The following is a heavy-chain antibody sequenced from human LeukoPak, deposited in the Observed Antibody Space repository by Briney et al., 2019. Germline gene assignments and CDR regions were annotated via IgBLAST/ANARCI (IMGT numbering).Heavy chain of an antibody. CDR2: IRYDGSNK. J-gene: IGHJ4*02. V-gene: IGHV3-30*02. CDR1: GFTFSSYG. CDR3: ARDEGYYGSGSYYVY. D-gene: IGHD3-10*01. Sequence: PGGSLRLSCAASGFTFSSYGMHWVRQAPGKGLEWVAFIRYDGSNKYYADSVKGRFTISRDNAKNSLYLQMNSLRAEDTAVYYCARDEGYYGSGSYYVYWGQGTLVTVSS.